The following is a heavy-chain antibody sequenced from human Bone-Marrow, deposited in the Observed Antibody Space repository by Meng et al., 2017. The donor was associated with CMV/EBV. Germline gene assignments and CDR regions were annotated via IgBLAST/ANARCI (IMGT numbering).Heavy chain of an antibody. CDR2: IYSGGST. CDR1: GFTISSNY. V-gene: IGHV3-53*01. D-gene: IGHD6-6*01. J-gene: IGHJ4*02. CDR3: AGSIAAHSNGDY. Sequence: GESLRLSCAASGFTISSNYMSWVRQSPGKGLEWVSVIYSGGSTDYADSVRGRFTISRDNSKNTLYLQMNSLRVEDTAVYYCAGSIAAHSNGDYWGQGTLVTVSS.